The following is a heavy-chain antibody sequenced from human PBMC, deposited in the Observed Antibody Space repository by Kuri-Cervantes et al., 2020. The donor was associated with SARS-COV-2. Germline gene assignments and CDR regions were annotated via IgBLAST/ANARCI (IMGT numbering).Heavy chain of an antibody. Sequence: SVKVSCKASGGTFSSYAISWVRQAPGQGLEWMGGIIPIFGTANYAQKFQGRVTIIADESTSTAYMELSSLRSEDTAVYYCAKDQGDSYGISYFDYWGQGTLVTVSS. D-gene: IGHD5-18*01. CDR1: GGTFSSYA. CDR2: IIPIFGTA. V-gene: IGHV1-69*13. CDR3: AKDQGDSYGISYFDY. J-gene: IGHJ4*02.